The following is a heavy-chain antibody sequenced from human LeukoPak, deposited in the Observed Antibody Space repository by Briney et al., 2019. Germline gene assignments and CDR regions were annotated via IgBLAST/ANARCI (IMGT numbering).Heavy chain of an antibody. D-gene: IGHD3-16*01. CDR3: ATGTDAPS. CDR1: GYTFTDYY. Sequence: ASVKVSCKVAGYTFTDYYLHWVQQAPGKGLEWMGLVDPEDGETTYAEKFKGRVTITADTFTDTAYMELSSLRSEDTAVYYCATGTDAPSWGQGTLVTVSS. J-gene: IGHJ5*02. V-gene: IGHV1-69-2*01. CDR2: VDPEDGET.